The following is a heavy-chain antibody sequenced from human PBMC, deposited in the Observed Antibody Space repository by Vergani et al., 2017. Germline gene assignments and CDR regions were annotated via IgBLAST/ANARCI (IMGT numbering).Heavy chain of an antibody. V-gene: IGHV2-5*02. CDR3: ARILGYWYFDL. J-gene: IGHJ2*01. CDR1: GFSLSTSGVG. CDR2: IYWDDDK. Sequence: QITLKESGPTLVKPTQTLTLTCTFSGFSLSTSGVGVGWIRQPPGKALEWLALIYWDDDKRYSPSLKSRLTITKDTSKSQVVLTMTNMDPVDTATYYCARILGYWYFDLWGRGTLVTVSS. D-gene: IGHD7-27*01.